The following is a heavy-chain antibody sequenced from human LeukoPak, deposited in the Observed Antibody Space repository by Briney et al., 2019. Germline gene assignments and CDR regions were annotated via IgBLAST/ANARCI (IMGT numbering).Heavy chain of an antibody. Sequence: ASVKVSCKASGNTFSSYEINWVRQATGQGLEWLGWVNPNSGNTGYAQKFQGRVTMTRNTSISTAYMELSSLRSEDTAVYYCARGNYFGSGSFDNWGQGTLVTVSS. CDR1: GNTFSSYE. D-gene: IGHD3-10*01. J-gene: IGHJ4*02. CDR2: VNPNSGNT. CDR3: ARGNYFGSGSFDN. V-gene: IGHV1-8*01.